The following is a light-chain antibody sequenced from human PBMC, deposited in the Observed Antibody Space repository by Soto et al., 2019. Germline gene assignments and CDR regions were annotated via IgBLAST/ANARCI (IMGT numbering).Light chain of an antibody. CDR1: QSVSTN. CDR2: SAS. Sequence: EIVMTQSPATLSVSPGERTTLSCRASQSVSTNLAWYQQKPGQAPRLLIFSASTRATGIPARFSGSGSGTEFTLTISSLQSEDFAVYYCQHYYEWPRTFGQGTKVDIK. V-gene: IGKV3-15*01. J-gene: IGKJ1*01. CDR3: QHYYEWPRT.